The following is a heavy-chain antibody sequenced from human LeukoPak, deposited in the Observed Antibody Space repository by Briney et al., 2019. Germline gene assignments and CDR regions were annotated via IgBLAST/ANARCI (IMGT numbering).Heavy chain of an antibody. CDR1: GYTFTGYY. CDR2: INPNSGGT. Sequence: ASVKVSCKASGYTFTGYYMHWVRQAPGQGLEWMGWINPNSGGTNYAQKFQGRVTMTRDTSISTAYMELSRLRSDDTAVYYCARDFHCSGGSCYDYWGQGTLVTDSS. D-gene: IGHD2-15*01. CDR3: ARDFHCSGGSCYDY. V-gene: IGHV1-2*02. J-gene: IGHJ4*02.